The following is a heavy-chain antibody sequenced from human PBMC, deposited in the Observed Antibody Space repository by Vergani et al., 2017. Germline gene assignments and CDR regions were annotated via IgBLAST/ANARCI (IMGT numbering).Heavy chain of an antibody. CDR2: ISYDGSNK. Sequence: QVQLVESGGGVVQPGRSLRLSCAASGFTFSSYAMHWVRQAPGKGLEWVAVISYDGSNKYYADSVKGRFTISRDKSKNTLYLQMNSLRAEDTAVYYCARASYPSTDSSSWSKRGTWFDPWGQGTLVTVSS. V-gene: IGHV3-30-3*01. CDR3: ARASYPSTDSSSWSKRGTWFDP. J-gene: IGHJ5*02. CDR1: GFTFSSYA. D-gene: IGHD6-13*01.